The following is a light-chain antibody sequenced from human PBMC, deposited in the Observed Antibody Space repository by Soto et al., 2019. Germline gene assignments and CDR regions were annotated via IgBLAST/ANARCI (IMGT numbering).Light chain of an antibody. V-gene: IGLV2-14*01. CDR1: SSDVGGYNY. J-gene: IGLJ2*01. CDR2: EVS. CDR3: SSYTSSSTVVV. Sequence: QSALTQPASVSGSPGHSITISCTGTSSDVGGYNYVSWYQQHPGKAPKLMIYEVSNRPSGVSNRFSGSKSGNTASLTISGLQAEDEADYYCSSYTSSSTVVVFGGGTKLTVL.